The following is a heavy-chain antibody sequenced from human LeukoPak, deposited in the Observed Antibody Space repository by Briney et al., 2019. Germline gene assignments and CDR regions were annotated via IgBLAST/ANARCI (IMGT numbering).Heavy chain of an antibody. V-gene: IGHV3-33*01. J-gene: IGHJ4*02. Sequence: GRSLRLSCAASGFTFSSYGMHWVRQAPGKGLEWVAVIWYDGSNKYYADSVKGRFTISRDNSKNTLYLQMNSPRAEDTAVYYCARDLDYYDSSGPLGYWGQGTLVTVSS. CDR1: GFTFSSYG. D-gene: IGHD3-22*01. CDR2: IWYDGSNK. CDR3: ARDLDYYDSSGPLGY.